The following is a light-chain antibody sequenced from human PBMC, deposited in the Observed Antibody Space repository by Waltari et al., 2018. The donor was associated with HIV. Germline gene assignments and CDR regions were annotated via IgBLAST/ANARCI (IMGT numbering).Light chain of an antibody. J-gene: IGLJ2*01. CDR1: NIGSRS. V-gene: IGLV3-21*04. Sequence: SYMLTQPPSVSVAPGETARITCEGDNIGSRSVQWYQQKVGQAPVLVIYYDIDRPSGIPERFSGSNSDNTATLTISRVEAGDEADYYCQVWDGDSNHVVFGGGTKLTVL. CDR3: QVWDGDSNHVV. CDR2: YDI.